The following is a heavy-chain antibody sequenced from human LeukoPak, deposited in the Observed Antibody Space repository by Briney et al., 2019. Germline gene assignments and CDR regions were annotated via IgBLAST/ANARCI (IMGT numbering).Heavy chain of an antibody. D-gene: IGHD6-13*01. J-gene: IGHJ5*02. CDR3: ARDRAAAGLNNWFDP. CDR2: ISASGTVT. V-gene: IGHV3-48*03. Sequence: GGSLRLSCAASGFSFSSYEMNWVRQAPGKGLEWISYISASGTVTHYADSVEGRFIISRDNGKNSLYLQMNSLRGEDTAVYYCARDRAAAGLNNWFDPWGQGTRVTVSS. CDR1: GFSFSSYE.